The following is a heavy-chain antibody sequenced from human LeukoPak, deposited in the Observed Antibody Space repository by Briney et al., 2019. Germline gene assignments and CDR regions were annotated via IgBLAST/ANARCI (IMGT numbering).Heavy chain of an antibody. Sequence: GASVKVSCKASGYTFTSYGISWVRQAPGQGLEWMGWISAYNGNTNYAQKLQGRVTMTTDTSTSTAYMELRSLRSDDTAVYYCARDGRYFDWLLRYDYWGQGTLVTVPS. CDR3: ARDGRYFDWLLRYDY. D-gene: IGHD3-9*01. V-gene: IGHV1-18*01. CDR2: ISAYNGNT. CDR1: GYTFTSYG. J-gene: IGHJ4*02.